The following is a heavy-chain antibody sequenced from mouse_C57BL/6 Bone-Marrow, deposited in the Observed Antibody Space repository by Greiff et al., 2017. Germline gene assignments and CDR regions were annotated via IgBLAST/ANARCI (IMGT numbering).Heavy chain of an antibody. J-gene: IGHJ3*01. CDR2: IYPGDGDT. D-gene: IGHD2-1*01. Sequence: QVQLMESGPELVKPGASVKISCKASGFAFSSSWMTWVQQRPGKGLEWIGRIYPGDGDTYYNGTFKGQATLTADKSTSTAYMQLSSLTSEDTAVYFCAGPYGNGGGFAYWGQGTLVTVSA. CDR1: GFAFSSSW. V-gene: IGHV1-82*01. CDR3: AGPYGNGGGFAY.